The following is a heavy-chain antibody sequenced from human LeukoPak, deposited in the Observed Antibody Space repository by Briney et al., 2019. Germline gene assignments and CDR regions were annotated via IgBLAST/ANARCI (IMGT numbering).Heavy chain of an antibody. J-gene: IGHJ4*02. CDR3: AGKRSSGWFFDY. Sequence: PSETLSLTCTVSGGSISSHYWSWIRQPPGKGLEWIGYIYYSGSTNYNPSLKSRVTISVDTSKNQFSLKLSSVTAADTAVYYCAGKRSSGWFFDYWGQGTLVTVSS. D-gene: IGHD6-19*01. CDR1: GGSISSHY. V-gene: IGHV4-59*08. CDR2: IYYSGST.